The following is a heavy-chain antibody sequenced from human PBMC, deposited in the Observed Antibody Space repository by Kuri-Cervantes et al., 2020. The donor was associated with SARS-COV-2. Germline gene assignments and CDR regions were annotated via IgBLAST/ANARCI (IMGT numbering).Heavy chain of an antibody. CDR1: GGTFSSYA. Sequence: ASVKVSCKASGGTFSSYAISWVRQATGRGPEWMGWMNPNSGNTGYAQKFQGRVTITRNTSISTAYMELSSLRSEDTAVYYCARSVSRTIFGVGNWFDPWGQGTLVTVSS. CDR2: MNPNSGNT. V-gene: IGHV1-8*03. CDR3: ARSVSRTIFGVGNWFDP. J-gene: IGHJ5*02. D-gene: IGHD3-3*01.